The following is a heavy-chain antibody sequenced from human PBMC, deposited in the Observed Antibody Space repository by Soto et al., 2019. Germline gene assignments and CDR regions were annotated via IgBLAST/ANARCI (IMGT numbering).Heavy chain of an antibody. CDR3: AREKTSYGMDV. Sequence: QVQLVQSGAEVKKPGASVKVSCKASGYTFTSYDINWVRQASGQGLEWMGWMNPNSGNTGYAQKFQGRVTMTRHTSISTADMELSSLRSEDTAVYYCAREKTSYGMDVWGRGSRVIVSS. J-gene: IGHJ6*02. CDR1: GYTFTSYD. V-gene: IGHV1-8*01. CDR2: MNPNSGNT.